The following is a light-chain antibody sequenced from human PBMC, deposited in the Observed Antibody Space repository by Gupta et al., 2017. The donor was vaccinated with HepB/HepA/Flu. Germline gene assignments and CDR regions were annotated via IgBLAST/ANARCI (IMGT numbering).Light chain of an antibody. CDR1: NMGRKN. CDR2: RDD. J-gene: IGLJ2*01. Sequence: SYELTQPLSVSVAPGQTATITCGGDNMGRKNVHWYQHRPGQAPVLVIYRDDNRPSGIPERFSGSNSGSTATLTISRAQAGDEADYYCQVWDSNNVKFGGGTKLTVL. V-gene: IGLV3-9*01. CDR3: QVWDSNNVK.